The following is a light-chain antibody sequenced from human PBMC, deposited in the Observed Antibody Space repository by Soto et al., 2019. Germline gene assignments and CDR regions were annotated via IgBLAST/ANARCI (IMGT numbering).Light chain of an antibody. V-gene: IGKV1-5*01. J-gene: IGKJ3*01. CDR2: DAS. Sequence: DIQMTQSPSTLSASVGDRVTITCRASQSISSWLAWYQQKPGKAPKLLIYDASSLESGVPSRFSGSGSGTEFTLSISSLQPDDFPTYFCQQYNRIFTFGPGTKVDIK. CDR3: QQYNRIFT. CDR1: QSISSW.